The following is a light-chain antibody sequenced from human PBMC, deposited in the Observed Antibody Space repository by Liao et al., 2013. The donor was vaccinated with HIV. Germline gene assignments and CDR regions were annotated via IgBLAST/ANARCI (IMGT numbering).Light chain of an antibody. J-gene: IGLJ3*02. V-gene: IGLV3-21*04. CDR3: QVWGTTIDHWV. CDR1: NIRSRG. CDR2: YDR. Sequence: YVLTQPPSVSVAPGQTAVMTCGGNNIRSRGVHWYQQRPGQAPVVVIYYDRARPSGISERFSGSNSANTATLTISRVEAGDEADYYCQVWGTTIDHWVFGGGTKLTVL.